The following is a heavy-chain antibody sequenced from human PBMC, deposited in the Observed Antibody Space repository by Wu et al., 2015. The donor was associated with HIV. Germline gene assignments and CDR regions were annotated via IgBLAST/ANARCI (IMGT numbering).Heavy chain of an antibody. V-gene: IGHV1-8*02. CDR2: LNPKSGSA. D-gene: IGHD1-26*01. CDR3: ARVGVLLTSAELLEYFQH. J-gene: IGHJ1*01. Sequence: QVQLVQSGTQVQKPGTSVRVSCRVSGYTFTSFNISWIRHAPGRGLEWVGWLNPKSGSAGFGRDFQGRISMTKNNSISTVYMELSGLTSDDTAIYYCARVGVLLTSAELLEYFQHWGQGTRVVVSS. CDR1: GYTFTSFN.